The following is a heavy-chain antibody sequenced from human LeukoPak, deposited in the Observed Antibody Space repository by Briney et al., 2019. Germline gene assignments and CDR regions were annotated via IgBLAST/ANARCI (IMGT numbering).Heavy chain of an antibody. CDR1: GGSISTYY. D-gene: IGHD1-26*01. CDR3: ARDVSGSYYDGSDY. V-gene: IGHV4-59*01. J-gene: IGHJ4*02. CDR2: IYNSGSA. Sequence: SETLSLTCTVSGGSISTYYWSWIRQPPGKRLEWIGYIYNSGSANYNPSLKSRVTISVDMSNNQFSLKLRSVTAADTAVYYCARDVSGSYYDGSDYWGQGAPVTVSS.